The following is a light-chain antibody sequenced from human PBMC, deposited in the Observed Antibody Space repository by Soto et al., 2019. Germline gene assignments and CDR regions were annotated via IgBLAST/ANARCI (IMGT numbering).Light chain of an antibody. CDR3: QQYENLPT. J-gene: IGKJ5*01. CDR1: QNINNY. Sequence: IHMTQSASSLSASVGHRVTITCQASQNINNYLNWYQQKPGRAPKLLIYDASNLEAGVPSRFRGSGSGTDFTFTISRLKPEDIATYYCQQYENLPTFGQGTRLEIK. CDR2: DAS. V-gene: IGKV1-33*01.